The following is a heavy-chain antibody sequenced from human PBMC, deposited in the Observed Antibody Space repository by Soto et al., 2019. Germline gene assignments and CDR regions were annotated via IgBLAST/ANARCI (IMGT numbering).Heavy chain of an antibody. V-gene: IGHV4-39*01. J-gene: IGHJ6*02. Sequence: QLQLQESGPGLVKPSETLSLTCTVSGGSISSSSYYWGWIRQPPGKGLEWIGSIYYSGSTYYNPSXXGGVTISVDTXXNXFXXKLSSVTAPDTAVYYCARHLDSSSWYPHYYYGMDVWGQGTTVTVSS. D-gene: IGHD6-13*01. CDR3: ARHLDSSSWYPHYYYGMDV. CDR2: IYYSGST. CDR1: GGSISSSSYY.